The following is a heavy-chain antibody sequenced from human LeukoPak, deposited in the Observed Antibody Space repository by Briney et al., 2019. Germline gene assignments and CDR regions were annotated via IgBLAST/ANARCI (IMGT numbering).Heavy chain of an antibody. CDR3: ARDLTRPQKADSDF. D-gene: IGHD1/OR15-1a*01. V-gene: IGHV1-46*01. J-gene: IGHJ4*02. CDR2: INLSGGST. CDR1: GYTFTTYS. Sequence: GASVKVSCKASGYTFTTYSMHWVRQAPGQGLEWMAIINLSGGSTDYTQKFQGRVTVTRDTSTSTVYMELSSLRSEDTAVYYCARDLTRPQKADSDFWGQGTLVTVSS.